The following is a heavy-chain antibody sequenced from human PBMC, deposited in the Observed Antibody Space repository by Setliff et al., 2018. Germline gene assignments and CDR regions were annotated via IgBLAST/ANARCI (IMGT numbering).Heavy chain of an antibody. CDR3: ARGYYNGRGYYYLPCSFDS. Sequence: PSETLSLTCTVSDGSLYSGNYYWTWIRQPAGKALEWIGHIHGTEGTHYNPSLEIRVTISRDKSPNQFSLMLRSVTAADTALYYCARGYYNGRGYYYLPCSFDSWGRGIVVTVSS. CDR1: DGSLYSGNYY. D-gene: IGHD3-10*01. V-gene: IGHV4-61*09. J-gene: IGHJ4*02. CDR2: IHGTEGT.